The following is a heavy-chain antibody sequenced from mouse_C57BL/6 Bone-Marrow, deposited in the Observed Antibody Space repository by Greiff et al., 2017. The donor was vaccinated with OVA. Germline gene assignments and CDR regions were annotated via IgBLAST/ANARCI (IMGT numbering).Heavy chain of an antibody. J-gene: IGHJ3*01. D-gene: IGHD1-1*01. Sequence: QVQLKESGAELARPGASVKLSCKASGYTFTSYGISWVKQRPGQGLEWIGEIYPRSGNTYYNEKFKGKATLTADKSSSTAYMELRSLTSEDSAVYFCARRPYYYGSDWFAYWGQGTLVTVSA. CDR3: ARRPYYYGSDWFAY. CDR2: IYPRSGNT. CDR1: GYTFTSYG. V-gene: IGHV1-81*01.